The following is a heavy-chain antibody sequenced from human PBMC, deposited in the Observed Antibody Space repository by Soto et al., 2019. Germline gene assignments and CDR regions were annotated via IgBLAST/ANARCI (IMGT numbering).Heavy chain of an antibody. V-gene: IGHV4-39*01. CDR2: IYYSGST. Sequence: QLQLQESGPGLVKPSETLSLTCTVSGGSISSSSYYWGWIRQPPGKGLEWIGSIYYSGSTYYNPSLNSRVTISVDTSKNQFSQKLSSVPAADTAVYYCARHPLYCSGGSCYSIYFQHWGQGTLVTVSS. D-gene: IGHD2-15*01. CDR3: ARHPLYCSGGSCYSIYFQH. J-gene: IGHJ1*01. CDR1: GGSISSSSYY.